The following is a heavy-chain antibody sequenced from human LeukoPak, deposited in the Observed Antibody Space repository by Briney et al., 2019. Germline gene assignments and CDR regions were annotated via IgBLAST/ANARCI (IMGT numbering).Heavy chain of an antibody. Sequence: SETLSLTCTVSGGSISSRSYYWGWIRQPPGKGLEWIGSIYYSGSTSYNPSLKSRVTISVDTSKNQFSLKLSSVTAAYTAVYYCARQVLTAMVKLVDVWGKGTTVTVSS. J-gene: IGHJ6*04. CDR2: IYYSGST. CDR3: ARQVLTAMVKLVDV. D-gene: IGHD5-18*01. V-gene: IGHV4-39*01. CDR1: GGSISSRSYY.